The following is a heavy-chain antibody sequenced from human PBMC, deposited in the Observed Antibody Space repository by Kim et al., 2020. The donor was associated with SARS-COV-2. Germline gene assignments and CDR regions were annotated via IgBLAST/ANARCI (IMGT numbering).Heavy chain of an antibody. Sequence: GGSLRLSCAASGFTFSDSDMNWVRHAPGKEPEWVSYINRQSTHRYFVDSVRGRFAISRDNARNTLFLHMDSLRVEDPPVYYCAGDTAMVARTGGMDVWG. V-gene: IGHV3-21*01. CDR1: GFTFSDSD. CDR3: AGDTAMVARTGGMDV. J-gene: IGHJ6*02. CDR2: INRQSTHR. D-gene: IGHD2-15*01.